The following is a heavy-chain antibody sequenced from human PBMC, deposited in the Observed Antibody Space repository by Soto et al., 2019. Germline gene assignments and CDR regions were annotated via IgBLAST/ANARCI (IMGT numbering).Heavy chain of an antibody. CDR1: GVTLSTYS. J-gene: IGHJ6*02. V-gene: IGHV3-48*02. D-gene: IGHD4-4*01. Sequence: WGSLRLSCIASGVTLSTYSMTWVRQAPGKGLEWISYISKSSTTINYADSVKGRLTISRDNARNSVYLEMSSLRDEDSAVYYCARDLHNFYYYGMDXWGQGTMVTVS. CDR3: ARDLHNFYYYGMDX. CDR2: ISKSSTTI.